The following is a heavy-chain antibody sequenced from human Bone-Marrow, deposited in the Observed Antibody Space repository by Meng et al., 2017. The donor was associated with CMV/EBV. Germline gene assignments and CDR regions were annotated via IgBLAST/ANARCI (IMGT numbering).Heavy chain of an antibody. CDR2: NKSKTDGGKT. CDR3: TTAYRSNSYDAFDI. V-gene: IGHV3-15*01. Sequence: FSNDWWNWGRQAPGKGMGLVGSNKSKTDGGKTDYAETVKGRFTISRDDSKNTMYLQMSSLKIEDTAVYDCTTAYRSNSYDAFDIWGQGTLVTVSS. D-gene: IGHD6-13*01. CDR1: FSNDW. J-gene: IGHJ3*02.